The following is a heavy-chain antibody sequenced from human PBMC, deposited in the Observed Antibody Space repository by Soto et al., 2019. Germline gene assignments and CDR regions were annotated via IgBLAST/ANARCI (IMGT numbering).Heavy chain of an antibody. CDR2: INAGNGNT. CDR1: GYTFTSYA. CDR3: ARVGVMKLFNWFDP. V-gene: IGHV1-3*01. Sequence: QVQLVQSGAEVKKPGASVKVSCKASGYTFTSYAMHWVRQAPGQRLEWMGWINAGNGNTKYSQKFQGRVTITRDTSASTAYMELSSLRSEDTAAYYCARVGVMKLFNWFDPWGQGTLVTVSS. J-gene: IGHJ5*02. D-gene: IGHD3-10*01.